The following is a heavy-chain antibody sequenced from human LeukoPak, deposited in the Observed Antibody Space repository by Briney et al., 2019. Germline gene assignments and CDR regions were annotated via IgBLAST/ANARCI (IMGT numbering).Heavy chain of an antibody. CDR2: INPNSGGT. CDR1: GYTFTGYY. D-gene: IGHD5-12*01. J-gene: IGHJ4*02. V-gene: IGHV1-2*02. Sequence: AASVKVSCKASGYTFTGYYMHWVRQAPGQGLEWVGWINPNSGGTNYAQKFQGRVTMTRDTSISTAYMELSRLRSDDTAVYYCARDPSGYESSRPFVYWGQGTLVTVSS. CDR3: ARDPSGYESSRPFVY.